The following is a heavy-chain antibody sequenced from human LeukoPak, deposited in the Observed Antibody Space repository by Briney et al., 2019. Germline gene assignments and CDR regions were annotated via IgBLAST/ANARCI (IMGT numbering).Heavy chain of an antibody. J-gene: IGHJ4*02. Sequence: APVRVSSKPSGYTFTPYFIHCVRQAPGHGLEGMGWIISNSGGGNNAQKSQGRVTMTRDTSISTAYMDLSSMRSDDTDISFCARGRLQLWFLVDYWGQGTLVTVSS. CDR3: ARGRLQLWFLVDY. CDR1: GYTFTPYF. V-gene: IGHV1-2*02. D-gene: IGHD5-18*01. CDR2: IISNSGGG.